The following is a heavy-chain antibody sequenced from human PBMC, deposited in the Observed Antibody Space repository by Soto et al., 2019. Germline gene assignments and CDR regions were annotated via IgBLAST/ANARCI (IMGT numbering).Heavy chain of an antibody. CDR2: THYSGST. CDR3: ARRLGYCSSTSCYNGFYAMDV. V-gene: IGHV4-61*01. Sequence: QVQLQESGPGLVKPSETLSLTCTVSGGSVSSGSYYWSWIRQPPGKGLEWIGYTHYSGSTNFNPCRKSRVTTSVDTSKNQFSLRLSSVTAADTAVYYCARRLGYCSSTSCYNGFYAMDVWGQGTTVTVSS. CDR1: GGSVSSGSYY. D-gene: IGHD2-2*02. J-gene: IGHJ6*02.